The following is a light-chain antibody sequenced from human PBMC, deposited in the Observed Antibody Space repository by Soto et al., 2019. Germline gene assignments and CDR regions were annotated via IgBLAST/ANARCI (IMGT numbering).Light chain of an antibody. CDR1: SSGVGGYNY. V-gene: IGLV2-14*01. Sequence: QSVLTQPASVSGSPGQSITISCTGTSSGVGGYNYVSWYQQHPGKAPKLMIYDVSNRPSGVSNRFSGSKSGNTASLTISGLQAEDEADYYCSSYTSSSTLEGFGTGTKVPV. CDR3: SSYTSSSTLEG. CDR2: DVS. J-gene: IGLJ1*01.